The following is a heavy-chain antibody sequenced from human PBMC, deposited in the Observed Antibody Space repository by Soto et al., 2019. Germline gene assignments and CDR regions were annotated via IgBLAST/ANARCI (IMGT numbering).Heavy chain of an antibody. CDR2: VSFDGNSQ. CDR1: GFTFTNYG. CDR3: AKDQGYTGYKYFDY. V-gene: IGHV3-30*18. D-gene: IGHD5-12*01. Sequence: GGSLRLSCAASGFTFTNYGMHWVRQAPGKGLEWVAAVSFDGNSQYYVDSVKGRFTISRDNSKNTLYLQMNSLKAEDTAVYYFAKDQGYTGYKYFDYWGQGTLVTVSS. J-gene: IGHJ4*02.